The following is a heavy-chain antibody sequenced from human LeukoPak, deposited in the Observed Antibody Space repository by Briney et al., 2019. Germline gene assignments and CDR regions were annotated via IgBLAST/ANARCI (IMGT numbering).Heavy chain of an antibody. CDR1: GGSFSGYY. V-gene: IGHV4-34*01. D-gene: IGHD6-13*01. J-gene: IGHJ3*02. CDR2: INHSGST. Sequence: KSSETLSLTCAVYGGSFSGYYWSWIRQPPGKGLEWIGEINHSGSTNYNPSLKSRVTISVDTSKNQFSLKLSSVTAADTAVYYCARDGSSWYGDAFDIWGQGTMVTVSS. CDR3: ARDGSSWYGDAFDI.